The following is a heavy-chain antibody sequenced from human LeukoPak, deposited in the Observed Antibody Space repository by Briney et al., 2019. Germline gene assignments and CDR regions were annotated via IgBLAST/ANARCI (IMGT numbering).Heavy chain of an antibody. V-gene: IGHV4-59*01. Sequence: PSETLSLTCTVSGGSTSSYYWSWIRQPPRKGLGWIGYIYYSGSTNYNPSLNSRVTISVDTSKNQLSLKLSSVTAADTAVYYCARDDYFDYWGQGTLVTVSS. CDR3: ARDDYFDY. CDR2: IYYSGST. J-gene: IGHJ4*02. CDR1: GGSTSSYY.